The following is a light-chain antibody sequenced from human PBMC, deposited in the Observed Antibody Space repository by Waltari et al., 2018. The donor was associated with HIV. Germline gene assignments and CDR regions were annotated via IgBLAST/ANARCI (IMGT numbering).Light chain of an antibody. CDR2: WAS. Sequence: DIVMTQTPDSLIVSPGERASINCRSNQSLLYSPNNKNFLVWCQQKPGQPPKLLIYWASSRESGVPARFSGSGSGTNFTLTISSLQPEDVATYFCQQYFSTPWTFGQGTKV. CDR1: QSLLYSPNNKNF. V-gene: IGKV4-1*01. CDR3: QQYFSTPWT. J-gene: IGKJ1*01.